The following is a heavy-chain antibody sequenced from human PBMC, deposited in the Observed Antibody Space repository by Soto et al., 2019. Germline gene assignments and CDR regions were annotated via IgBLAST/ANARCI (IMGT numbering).Heavy chain of an antibody. CDR1: VGSISIGDYY. J-gene: IGHJ6*02. D-gene: IGHD3-3*01. V-gene: IGHV4-30-4*01. CDR2: IYYSVST. CDR3: ARVVHDHDFYYGIDG. Sequence: SETLSLTFPISVGSISIGDYYGSWIRQPPGKVLEWIGYIYYSVSTYYNPSLKIRVTISVDTSKNQFSLKLSSVTAADTAVYYCARVVHDHDFYYGIDGSGQGRTGTVS.